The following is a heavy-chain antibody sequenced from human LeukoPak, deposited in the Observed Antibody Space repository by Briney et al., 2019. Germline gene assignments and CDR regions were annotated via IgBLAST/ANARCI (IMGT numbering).Heavy chain of an antibody. Sequence: PGGSLRLSCVVSGFTVSSNYMSWVRQAPGKGLEWVSVFYSGGSTYYADSVKGRFTISRDNSKNTLYLQINSLRAEDTAVYYCAKDWYSVGATTLGEPWGQGTLVTVPS. CDR2: FYSGGST. CDR1: GFTVSSNY. J-gene: IGHJ4*02. D-gene: IGHD1-26*01. V-gene: IGHV3-53*01. CDR3: AKDWYSVGATTLGEP.